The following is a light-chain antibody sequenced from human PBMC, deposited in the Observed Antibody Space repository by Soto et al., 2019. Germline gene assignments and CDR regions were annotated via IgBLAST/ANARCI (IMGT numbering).Light chain of an antibody. J-gene: IGKJ1*01. CDR2: DAS. Sequence: DIQMTQSPSPLSASVGDRVTITCRASQSISSYLNWYQQKPGKAPKLLIYDASSLESGVPSRFSGSGSGTVFTLTISRLQPEDFATYYCLQHNAYPRTFGQGTKVDIK. CDR3: LQHNAYPRT. V-gene: IGKV1-17*01. CDR1: QSISSY.